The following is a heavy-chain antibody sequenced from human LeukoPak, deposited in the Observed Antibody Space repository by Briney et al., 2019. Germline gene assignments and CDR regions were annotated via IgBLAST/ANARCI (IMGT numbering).Heavy chain of an antibody. Sequence: SQTLSLTCAISGDSVSSNSAAWDWIRQSPSRGLEWLGRTYYRSKWYYDYAVSVKSRITINPDTSKNQFSLKLSSVTAADTAVYYCARQWELLIGWFDPWGQGTLVTVSS. CDR3: ARQWELLIGWFDP. J-gene: IGHJ5*02. CDR1: GDSVSSNSAA. CDR2: TYYRSKWYY. V-gene: IGHV6-1*01. D-gene: IGHD1-26*01.